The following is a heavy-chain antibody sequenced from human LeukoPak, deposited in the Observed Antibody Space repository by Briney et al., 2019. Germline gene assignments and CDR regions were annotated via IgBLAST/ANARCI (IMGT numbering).Heavy chain of an antibody. D-gene: IGHD6-19*01. CDR2: IKQDGSEK. Sequence: GGSLRLSCAASGFTFSSYWMSWVRQAPGKGLEWVANIKQDGSEKNYVDSVKGRFTISRDNAKNSMSLQMNSLRTEDTAVYYCARGSGWYEFFDYWGQGTLVTVSS. CDR3: ARGSGWYEFFDY. J-gene: IGHJ4*02. V-gene: IGHV3-7*01. CDR1: GFTFSSYW.